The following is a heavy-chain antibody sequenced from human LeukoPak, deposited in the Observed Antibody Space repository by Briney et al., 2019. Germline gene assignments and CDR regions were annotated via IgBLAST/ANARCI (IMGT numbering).Heavy chain of an antibody. V-gene: IGHV3-15*01. D-gene: IGHD3-3*01. J-gene: IGHJ6*03. CDR3: TTDSPTYDFWSGYIYYYYMDV. CDR2: IKSKTDGGTT. CDR1: GFTFSNAW. Sequence: GGSLRLSCAASGFTFSNAWMSWVRQAPGKGLEWVGRIKSKTDGGTTDYAAPVKDRFTISRDDSKNTLYLQMNSLKTEDTAVYYCTTDSPTYDFWSGYIYYYYMDVWGKGTTVTVSS.